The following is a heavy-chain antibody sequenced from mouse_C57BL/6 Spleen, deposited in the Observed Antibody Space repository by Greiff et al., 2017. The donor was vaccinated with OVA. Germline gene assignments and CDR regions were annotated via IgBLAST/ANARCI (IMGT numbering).Heavy chain of an antibody. CDR2: IDPSDSYT. J-gene: IGHJ1*03. V-gene: IGHV1-50*01. Sequence: QVQLQQPGAELVKPGASVKLSCKASGYTFTSYWMQWVKQRPGQGLEWIGAIDPSDSYTNYTQKFKGKATLTADTSSSTAYMQLSILTSEASAVYYCARIYYSGSWYFDVWGTGTTVTVSS. CDR1: GYTFTSYW. CDR3: ARIYYSGSWYFDV. D-gene: IGHD1-1*01.